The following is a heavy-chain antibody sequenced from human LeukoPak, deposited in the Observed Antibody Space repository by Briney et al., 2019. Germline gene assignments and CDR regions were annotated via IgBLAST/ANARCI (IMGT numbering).Heavy chain of an antibody. Sequence: GGSLRLSCTASGFTFGDCLMSWFRQAPGKGLEWIGFISGGTTEYAASVKGRFTISRDDSTSIAYLQMNSLTTEDTAVYYCSRGSGWLSVYWGQGTLVTVSS. D-gene: IGHD6-19*01. CDR3: SRGSGWLSVY. CDR2: ISGGTT. J-gene: IGHJ4*02. CDR1: GFTFGDCL. V-gene: IGHV3-49*03.